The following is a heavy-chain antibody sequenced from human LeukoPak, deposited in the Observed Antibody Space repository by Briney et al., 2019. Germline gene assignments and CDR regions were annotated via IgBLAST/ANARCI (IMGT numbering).Heavy chain of an antibody. CDR1: GFTFSDYW. D-gene: IGHD3-3*02. J-gene: IGHJ4*02. V-gene: IGHV3-7*01. CDR2: IKHDGETK. CDR3: ANRAHFWSGPGG. Sequence: GGSLRLSCEASGFTFSDYWMNWVRQAPGKGLEWVANIKHDGETKYYVDSVKGRFTISRDNAKNSLSLQMNSLRAEDTAVYYCANRAHFWSGPGGWGQGTLVTVSS.